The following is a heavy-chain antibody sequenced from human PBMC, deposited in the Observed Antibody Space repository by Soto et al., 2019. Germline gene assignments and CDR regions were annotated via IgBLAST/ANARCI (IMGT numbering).Heavy chain of an antibody. D-gene: IGHD2-15*01. CDR1: GFTFSSYG. V-gene: IGHV3-33*01. CDR3: ARAGYCSGGSCYSVPVFDY. Sequence: QVQLVESGGGVVQPGRSLRLSCAASGFTFSSYGMHWVRQAPGKGLEWVAVIWYDGSNKYYADSVKGRFTIPRDNSKNTLYLQMTSLRAEATAVYYCARAGYCSGGSCYSVPVFDYWGQGTLVTVSS. CDR2: IWYDGSNK. J-gene: IGHJ4*02.